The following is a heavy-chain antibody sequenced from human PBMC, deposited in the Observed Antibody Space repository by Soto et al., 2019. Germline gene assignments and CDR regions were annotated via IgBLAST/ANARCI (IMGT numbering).Heavy chain of an antibody. V-gene: IGHV1-69*02. CDR2: TIPMLGVA. CDR1: GGTFSTYS. J-gene: IGHJ3*01. CDR3: AIGSWSGEVFDV. D-gene: IGHD2-21*01. Sequence: QVQLVQSGAEVKKPGSSVKVSCKPSGGTFSTYSIFWVRQAPGQGLEWMGRTIPMLGVANYAQKFQGRGTTXAXXATILVYGELSSLRAEDTTLYDFAIGSWSGEVFDVWGQGTRVTVSS.